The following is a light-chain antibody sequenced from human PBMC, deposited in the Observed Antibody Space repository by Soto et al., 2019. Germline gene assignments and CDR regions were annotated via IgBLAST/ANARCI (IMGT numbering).Light chain of an antibody. CDR1: QSISSY. CDR2: AAS. V-gene: IGKV1-39*01. Sequence: DIQMTQSPSSLSASVGDRVTITCRASQSISSYLNWYQQKPGKAPKLLIYAASSLQSGVPSRFSGSGSGTDFTLTISSLQPEDIGTYYCQQYDNVFTFGLGTRLEIK. J-gene: IGKJ5*01. CDR3: QQYDNVFT.